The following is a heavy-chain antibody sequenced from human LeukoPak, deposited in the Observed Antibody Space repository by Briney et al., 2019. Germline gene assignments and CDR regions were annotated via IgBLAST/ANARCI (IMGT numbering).Heavy chain of an antibody. CDR2: ISAYNGDT. J-gene: IGHJ4*02. Sequence: GASVKVSCKASGFTFTRYGISWVRQAPGQGREWMGWISAYNGDTKYAHKFQDRLTMTTDTSTSTAYMELRSLRSDDTAVYYCARDPSNTSGWCAWADYWGQGTLVTVSS. V-gene: IGHV1-18*01. CDR3: ARDPSNTSGWCAWADY. CDR1: GFTFTRYG. D-gene: IGHD6-19*01.